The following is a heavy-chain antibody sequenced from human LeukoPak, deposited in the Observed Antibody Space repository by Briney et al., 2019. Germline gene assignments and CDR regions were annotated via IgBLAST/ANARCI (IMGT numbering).Heavy chain of an antibody. D-gene: IGHD4-17*01. CDR3: SKDPNGDYVGAFDM. V-gene: IGHV3-23*01. Sequence: GGSLTLSCTASGLTFSNYATTWVRQAPGKWREWVSSITGSGRGTYYADSVKGRFSVSRDNSQNTVFLHMNSLRADDTALYYCSKDPNGDYVGAFDMWGPGTMVTVSS. J-gene: IGHJ3*02. CDR1: GLTFSNYA. CDR2: ITGSGRGT.